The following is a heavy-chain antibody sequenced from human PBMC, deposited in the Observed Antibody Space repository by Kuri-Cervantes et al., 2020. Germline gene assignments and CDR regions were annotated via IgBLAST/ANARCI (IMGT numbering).Heavy chain of an antibody. CDR2: TNSDGSST. CDR1: GFTFSSYW. D-gene: IGHD2-2*01. J-gene: IGHJ5*02. V-gene: IGHV3-74*01. Sequence: GGSLRLSCAASGFTFSSYWMHWVRQAPGEGLVWVSRTNSDGSSTSYADSVKGRFTISRDNAKNTLYLQMNSLRAEDTAVYYCARGRYCSSTSCWDWFDPWGQGTLVTVSS. CDR3: ARGRYCSSTSCWDWFDP.